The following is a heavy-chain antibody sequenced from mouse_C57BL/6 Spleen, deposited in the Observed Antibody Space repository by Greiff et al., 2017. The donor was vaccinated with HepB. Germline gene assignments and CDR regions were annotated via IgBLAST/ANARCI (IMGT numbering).Heavy chain of an antibody. CDR1: GYSFTGYY. CDR2: INPSTGGT. Sequence: EVQLQQSGPELVKPGASVKISCKASGYSFTGYYMNWVKQSPEKSLEWIGEINPSTGGTTYNQKFKAKATVTVDKSSSTAYMQLKSLTSEDSAVYYCARPSTIVTTRFAYWGQGTLVTVSA. V-gene: IGHV1-42*01. D-gene: IGHD2-5*01. J-gene: IGHJ3*01. CDR3: ARPSTIVTTRFAY.